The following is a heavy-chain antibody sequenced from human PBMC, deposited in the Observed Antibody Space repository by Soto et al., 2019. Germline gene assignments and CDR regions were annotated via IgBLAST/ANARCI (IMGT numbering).Heavy chain of an antibody. CDR2: INHSGST. J-gene: IGHJ4*02. CDR1: GGSFSGYY. Sequence: SETLSLTCAVYGGSFSGYYWSWIRQPPGKGLEWIGEINHSGSTNYNPSLKSRVTISVDTSKNQFSLKLSSVTAADTAVYYCARGGYCSGGSCYRFDYWGQGTLVTVSS. V-gene: IGHV4-34*01. D-gene: IGHD2-15*01. CDR3: ARGGYCSGGSCYRFDY.